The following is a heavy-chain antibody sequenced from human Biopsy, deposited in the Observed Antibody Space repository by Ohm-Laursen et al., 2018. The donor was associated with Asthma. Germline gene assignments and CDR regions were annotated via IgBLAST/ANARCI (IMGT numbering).Heavy chain of an antibody. CDR1: DYIFPRYY. CDR3: ARGQKSPGDRWFDP. Sequence: ASVKVSCKASDYIFPRYYISWVRQAPGQGLEWMGWISVHNGDTKYAQKFQGRVSLTTDTSTGTSYMDLSRLRSDDTALYYCARGQKSPGDRWFDPWGQGTLVTVSS. D-gene: IGHD7-27*01. CDR2: ISVHNGDT. V-gene: IGHV1-18*01. J-gene: IGHJ5*02.